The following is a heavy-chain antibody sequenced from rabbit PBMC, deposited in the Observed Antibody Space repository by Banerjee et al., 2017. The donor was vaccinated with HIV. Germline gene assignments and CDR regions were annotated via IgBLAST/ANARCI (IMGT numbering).Heavy chain of an antibody. V-gene: IGHV1S40*01. CDR3: ATYLDYDGDFNL. D-gene: IGHD2-1*01. J-gene: IGHJ4*01. Sequence: AKGRFTISKTSSTTVTLQMTSLTAADTATYFCATYLDYDGDFNLWGPGTLVTVS.